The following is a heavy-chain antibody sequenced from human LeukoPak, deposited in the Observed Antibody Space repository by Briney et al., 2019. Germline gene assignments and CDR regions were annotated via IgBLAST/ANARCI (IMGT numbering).Heavy chain of an antibody. CDR3: AREAFYYGSGPGSMDV. CDR2: INPNSGGT. CDR1: GYTFTGYY. J-gene: IGHJ6*02. V-gene: IGHV1-2*02. Sequence: ASVKVSCKASGYTFTGYYMHWVRQAPGQGLEWMGWINPNSGGTNYAQKFQGRVTMTRDTSISTAYMELSRLRSDDTAVYYCAREAFYYGSGPGSMDVWGQGTTVTVSS. D-gene: IGHD3-10*01.